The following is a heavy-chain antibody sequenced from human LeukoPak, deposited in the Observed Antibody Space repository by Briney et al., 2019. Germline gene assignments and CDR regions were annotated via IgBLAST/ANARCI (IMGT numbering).Heavy chain of an antibody. CDR3: ARGSGRDGYNPFDY. D-gene: IGHD5-24*01. Sequence: GASVKVSCKASGGTFSSYAISWVRQAPGQGLEWMGRIIPILGIANYAQKFQGRVTITADKSTSTAYMELSSLRSEDTAVYYCARGSGRDGYNPFDYWSQGTLVTVSS. CDR1: GGTFSSYA. J-gene: IGHJ4*02. CDR2: IIPILGIA. V-gene: IGHV1-69*04.